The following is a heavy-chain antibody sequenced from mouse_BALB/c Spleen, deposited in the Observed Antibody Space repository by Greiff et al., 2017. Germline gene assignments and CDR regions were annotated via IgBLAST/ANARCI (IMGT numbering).Heavy chain of an antibody. CDR3: AREGVQGFDY. Sequence: VQLHQSGAELAKPGASVKMSCKASGYTFTSYWMHWVKQRPGQGLEWIGYINPSTGYTEYNQKFKDKATLTADKSSSTAYMQLSSLTSEDSAVYYCAREGVQGFDYWGQGTTLTVSS. D-gene: IGHD2-14*01. V-gene: IGHV1-7*01. CDR2: INPSTGYT. J-gene: IGHJ2*01. CDR1: GYTFTSYW.